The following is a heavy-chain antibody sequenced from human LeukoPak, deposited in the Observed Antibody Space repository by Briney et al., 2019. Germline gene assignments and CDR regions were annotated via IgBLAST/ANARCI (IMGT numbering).Heavy chain of an antibody. CDR3: ARPTRGGSGNYDYFDY. Sequence: PSETLSLTCTVSGGSISSYYWSWIRQPPGKGLEWIGYIYYSGNTNYNPSLKSRVTISVDTSKNQFSLKLRSVTAADTAVYYCARPTRGGSGNYDYFDYWGQGTLVTVSS. CDR2: IYYSGNT. J-gene: IGHJ4*02. CDR1: GGSISSYY. V-gene: IGHV4-59*08. D-gene: IGHD3-10*01.